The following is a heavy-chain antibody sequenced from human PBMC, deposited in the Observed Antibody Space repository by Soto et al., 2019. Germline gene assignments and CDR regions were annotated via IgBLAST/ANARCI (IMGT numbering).Heavy chain of an antibody. J-gene: IGHJ4*02. V-gene: IGHV4-4*07. D-gene: IGHD5-12*01. Sequence: QVQLQESGPGLVKPSETLSLTCTVSGGSISSYYWSWIRQPAGKGLEWIGRIYTSGSTNYNPSLKSRVPMSVDTSKNQFSLKLSSVTAADTAVYYCARDRRDGYNYYFDYWGQGTLVTVSS. CDR2: IYTSGST. CDR1: GGSISSYY. CDR3: ARDRRDGYNYYFDY.